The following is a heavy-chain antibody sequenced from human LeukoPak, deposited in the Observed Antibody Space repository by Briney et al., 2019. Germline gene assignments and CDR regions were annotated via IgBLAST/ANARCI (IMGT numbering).Heavy chain of an antibody. V-gene: IGHV1-24*01. CDR3: ARDPSHSQGGSQLDFDY. D-gene: IGHD1-26*01. Sequence: ASVKVSCKVSGKILSDLSIHWLRQPPGKGLEWLGGSDPEDGERIYAQMFQGRVTMTEDTSIDTAYMELSSLRSEDTAVYYCARDPSHSQGGSQLDFDYWGQGTLVTVSS. CDR1: GKILSDLS. J-gene: IGHJ4*02. CDR2: SDPEDGER.